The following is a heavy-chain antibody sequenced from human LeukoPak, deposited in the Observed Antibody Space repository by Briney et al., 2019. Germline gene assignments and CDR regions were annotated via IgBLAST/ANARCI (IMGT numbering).Heavy chain of an antibody. Sequence: GGSLRLACAASGFTFSNAWMSWVRQAPGKGLEWVGRIKSKTEGGTTDYAAPVKGRFIISRDDSKNTLYLQMNSLKTEDTGVYYCTTVWTRHYYNSGSSSWFDPWGQGTLVTVSS. CDR1: GFTFSNAW. CDR2: IKSKTEGGTT. D-gene: IGHD3-10*01. J-gene: IGHJ5*02. V-gene: IGHV3-15*01. CDR3: TTVWTRHYYNSGSSSWFDP.